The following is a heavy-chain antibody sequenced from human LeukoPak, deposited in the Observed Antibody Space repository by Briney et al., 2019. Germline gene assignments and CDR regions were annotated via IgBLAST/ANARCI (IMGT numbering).Heavy chain of an antibody. V-gene: IGHV4-39*02. J-gene: IGHJ4*02. CDR2: IYYSGTT. CDR3: ARGFHY. CDR1: GGSISSSNYY. Sequence: SETLSLTCTVSGGSISSSNYYWGWIRQPPGKGLEWIGSIYYSGTTYYNSSLKSRVIISVDTSKNQFSLKLTSVTATDTAVYYCARGFHYWGQGTLVTVSS.